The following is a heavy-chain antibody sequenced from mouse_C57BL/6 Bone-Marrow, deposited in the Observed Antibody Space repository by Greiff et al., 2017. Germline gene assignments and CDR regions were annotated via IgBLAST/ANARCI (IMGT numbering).Heavy chain of an antibody. Sequence: QVQLQQSGAELARPGASVKLSCKASGYTFTSYGISWVKQRTGQGLEWIGEIYPRSGNTYYNEKFKGKATLTADKSSSTAYMELRSLTSEDSAVYFCATPYSYGSSYQTAYWGQGTLVTVSA. CDR3: ATPYSYGSSYQTAY. CDR2: IYPRSGNT. D-gene: IGHD1-1*01. V-gene: IGHV1-81*01. CDR1: GYTFTSYG. J-gene: IGHJ3*01.